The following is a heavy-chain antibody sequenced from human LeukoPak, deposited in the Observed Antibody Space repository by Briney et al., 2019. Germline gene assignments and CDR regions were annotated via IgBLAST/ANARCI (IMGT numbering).Heavy chain of an antibody. CDR2: ITGSGDYT. CDR1: GFAFGDFA. CDR3: AKDGLYYDGSAHVYYFDY. V-gene: IGHV3-23*01. D-gene: IGHD3-22*01. J-gene: IGHJ4*02. Sequence: TGGSLRLSCTASGFAFGDFAMNWVRQAPGKGLEWVSSITGSGDYTYYIDSVKGRFTISRDNSKNILYLQMNSLRGEDTALYYCAKDGLYYDGSAHVYYFDYWGQGTLVAVSS.